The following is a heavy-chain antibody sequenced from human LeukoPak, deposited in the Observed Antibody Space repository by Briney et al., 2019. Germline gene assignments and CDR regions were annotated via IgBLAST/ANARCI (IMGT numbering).Heavy chain of an antibody. J-gene: IGHJ4*02. CDR3: ARGGGITMIVVVTAPFDY. CDR1: GYSISSGYY. V-gene: IGHV4-38-2*02. Sequence: SETLSLTCTVSGYSISSGYYWGWVRQPPGKGLEWIGEINHSGSTNYNPSLKSRVTISVDTSKNQFSLKLSSVTAADTAVYYCARGGGITMIVVVTAPFDYWGQGTLVTVS. CDR2: INHSGST. D-gene: IGHD3-22*01.